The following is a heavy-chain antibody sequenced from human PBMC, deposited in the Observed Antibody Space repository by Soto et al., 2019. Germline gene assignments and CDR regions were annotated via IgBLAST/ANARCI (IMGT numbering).Heavy chain of an antibody. D-gene: IGHD5-18*01. CDR1: GYTFTTYG. V-gene: IGHV1-18*04. CDR3: ARSLQIHLWPDDY. Sequence: QVQLVQSGGELRKPGASVKVSCKTSGYTFTTYGISWVRQAPGQGLEWMGWISTYNGHTNYAQKLQGRVAMTTDTXTSPAYMELRSLRSDDTAVYYCARSLQIHLWPDDYWGQGTLVTVSS. CDR2: ISTYNGHT. J-gene: IGHJ4*02.